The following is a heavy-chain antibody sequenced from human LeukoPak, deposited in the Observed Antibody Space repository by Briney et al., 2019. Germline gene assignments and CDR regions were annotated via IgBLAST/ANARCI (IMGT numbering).Heavy chain of an antibody. V-gene: IGHV3-23*01. Sequence: GGSLRLSCAASGFTFSSYAMSWVRQAPGKGLEWVSAISGSGGSTYYADSVKGRFTISRDNSKNTLYLQMNSLRAEDAAVYYCAKDEGPGIAVAWGQGTLVTVSS. J-gene: IGHJ4*02. CDR2: ISGSGGST. D-gene: IGHD6-19*01. CDR1: GFTFSSYA. CDR3: AKDEGPGIAVA.